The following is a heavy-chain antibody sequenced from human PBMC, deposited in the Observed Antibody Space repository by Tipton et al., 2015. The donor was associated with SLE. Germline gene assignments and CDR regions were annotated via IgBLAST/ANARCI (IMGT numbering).Heavy chain of an antibody. D-gene: IGHD1-20*01. CDR2: IYHGETT. V-gene: IGHV4-34*01. Sequence: TLSLTCAVYGGSFSSHYWSWIRQPPGKGLEWIGAIYHGETTYYNPSLKSRVTISVDKSKNQFSLKLSSVTAADTAVYYCARARSLITGTTGGTFDYWGQGTLVTVSS. CDR1: GGSFSSHY. J-gene: IGHJ4*02. CDR3: ARARSLITGTTGGTFDY.